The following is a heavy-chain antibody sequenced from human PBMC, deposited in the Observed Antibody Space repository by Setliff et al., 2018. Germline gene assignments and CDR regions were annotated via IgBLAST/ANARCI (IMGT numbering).Heavy chain of an antibody. V-gene: IGHV3-23*05. D-gene: IGHD3-10*01. Sequence: GESLKISCATSGFTFREYSLTWVRQAPGKGLEWVAGIDQISRTYYPDSMKGRFTIDRDNTNSKLYLQMNSLRVEDTALYYCAKSSGSSSATNLEYLGPGTLVTVSS. CDR2: IDQISRT. CDR1: GFTFREYS. J-gene: IGHJ4*02. CDR3: AKSSGSSSATNLEY.